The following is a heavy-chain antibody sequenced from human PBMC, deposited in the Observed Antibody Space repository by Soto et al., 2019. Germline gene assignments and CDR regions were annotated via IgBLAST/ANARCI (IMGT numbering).Heavy chain of an antibody. CDR2: IYHSVST. J-gene: IGHJ6*02. CDR1: GGSISSSNW. D-gene: IGHD4-17*01. V-gene: IGHV4-4*02. Sequence: SETLSLTCAVSGGSISSSNWWSWVRQPPGKGLEWIGEIYHSVSTNYNPSLKSRVTISVDKSKNQFSLKLSSVTAADTAVYYCARRGHYDHGVYYYYGMDVWGQGTTVTV. CDR3: ARRGHYDHGVYYYYGMDV.